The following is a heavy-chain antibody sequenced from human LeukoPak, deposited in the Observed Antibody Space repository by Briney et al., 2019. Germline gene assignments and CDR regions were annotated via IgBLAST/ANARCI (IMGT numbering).Heavy chain of an antibody. CDR3: ERDGGVSGYDLLDY. D-gene: IGHD5-12*01. Sequence: GGSLRLSCAASGFAFSDYWMTWVRQAPGKGLEWVAHINQDGSKEHYMDSVKARFTISRDNAKNSLSLQMNSLRAEDTAVYYCERDGGVSGYDLLDYWGQGTLVTVSS. CDR1: GFAFSDYW. CDR2: INQDGSKE. J-gene: IGHJ4*02. V-gene: IGHV3-7*01.